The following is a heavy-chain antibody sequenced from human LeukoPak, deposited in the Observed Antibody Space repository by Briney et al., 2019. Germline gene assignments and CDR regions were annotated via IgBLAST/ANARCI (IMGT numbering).Heavy chain of an antibody. CDR2: IYSGGST. J-gene: IGHJ4*02. CDR1: GFTVSSNY. D-gene: IGHD3-10*01. CDR3: ARARGAGPGAYFDY. V-gene: IGHV3-66*01. Sequence: GSLRLSCAASGFTVSSNYMSWVRQAPGKGLEWVPVIYSGGSTYYADSVKGRFTISRDNSKNTLYLQMNSLRAEDTAVYYCARARGAGPGAYFDYWGQGTLVTVSS.